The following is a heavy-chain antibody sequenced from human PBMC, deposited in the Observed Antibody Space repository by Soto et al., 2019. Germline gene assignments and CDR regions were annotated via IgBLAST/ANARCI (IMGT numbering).Heavy chain of an antibody. CDR1: GFSLSTSGMC. CDR3: ARSVRSGFADYYGMDV. J-gene: IGHJ6*02. V-gene: IGHV2-70*01. D-gene: IGHD3-3*01. Sequence: SGPTLVKPTQTLTLTCTFSGFSLSTSGMCVSWIRQPPGKALEWLALIDWDDDKYYSTSLKTRLTISKDTSKNQVVLTMTNMDPVDTATYYCARSVRSGFADYYGMDVWGQGTTVTVSS. CDR2: IDWDDDK.